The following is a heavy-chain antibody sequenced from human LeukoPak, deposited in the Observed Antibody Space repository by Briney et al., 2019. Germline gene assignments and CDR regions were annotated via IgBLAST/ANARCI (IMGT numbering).Heavy chain of an antibody. J-gene: IGHJ4*02. CDR3: ARHAWYSSSWGPFDY. CDR2: IYPRDSTT. Sequence: GESLKVSCKSSGYTFTHDWIGWVRQMPGKGLEWMGIIYPRDSTTRYSPSFQGQVTISADKSISTAYLQWSSLKASDTAMYYCARHAWYSSSWGPFDYWGQGTLVTVSS. V-gene: IGHV5-51*01. D-gene: IGHD6-13*01. CDR1: GYTFTHDW.